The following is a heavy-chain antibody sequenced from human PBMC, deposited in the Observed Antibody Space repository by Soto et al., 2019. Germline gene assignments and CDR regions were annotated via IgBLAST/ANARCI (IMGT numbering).Heavy chain of an antibody. CDR1: GYIFSHYA. Sequence: QVQLVQSGAEVKKPGASVKVSCKASGYIFSHYAIHWVRQAPGQRLEWMGWINAGNGDTKYSQKFQGRVTITRDTSASTAYMQLSSLRSEDAAVYYCAGARRSQGYYYDRIDFWGQGTMVTVSS. V-gene: IGHV1-3*01. J-gene: IGHJ6*02. CDR2: INAGNGDT. CDR3: AGARRSQGYYYDRIDF.